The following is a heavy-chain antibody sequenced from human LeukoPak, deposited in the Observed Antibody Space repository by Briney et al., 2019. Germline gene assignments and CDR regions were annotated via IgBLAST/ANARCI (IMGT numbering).Heavy chain of an antibody. D-gene: IGHD4-17*01. CDR3: AKDALRLGDNWFDP. J-gene: IGHJ5*02. CDR2: IQYDGSNK. Sequence: GGSLRLSCAASGFTFSSYEMNWVRQAPGKGLEWVAFIQYDGSNKYYADSVKGRFTISRDNSKSTLYLQMNSLRAEDTAMYYCAKDALRLGDNWFDPWGQGTLVTVSS. CDR1: GFTFSSYE. V-gene: IGHV3-30*02.